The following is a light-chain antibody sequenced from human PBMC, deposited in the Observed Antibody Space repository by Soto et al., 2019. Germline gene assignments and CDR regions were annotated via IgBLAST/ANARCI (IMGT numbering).Light chain of an antibody. V-gene: IGLV1-44*01. CDR2: SYD. CDR1: SSNLGDNT. CDR3: AAWDASLDGYV. J-gene: IGLJ1*01. Sequence: QSVLTQPPSASGTPGQRATISCSTSSSNLGDNTVNWYQHVPGTAPKLLIYSYDQRPSGVPDRFSGSKSGTSASLAISGLQSEDEADYYCAAWDASLDGYVFGTGTKLTVL.